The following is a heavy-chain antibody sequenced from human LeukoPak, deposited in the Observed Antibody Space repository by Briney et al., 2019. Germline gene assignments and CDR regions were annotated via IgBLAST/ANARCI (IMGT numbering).Heavy chain of an antibody. CDR3: ARDLRVQPNVYYYYMDV. J-gene: IGHJ6*03. CDR1: GFTFSTSW. CDR2: INGDGSLN. V-gene: IGHV3-7*03. D-gene: IGHD6-13*01. Sequence: GGSLRLSCAASGFTFSTSWMTWVRQAPGKGLEWVANINGDGSLNGHVASVKGRFTISRDNAKNSVYLQMISLRDEDTAVYYCARDLRVQPNVYYYYMDVWGKGTTVTVSS.